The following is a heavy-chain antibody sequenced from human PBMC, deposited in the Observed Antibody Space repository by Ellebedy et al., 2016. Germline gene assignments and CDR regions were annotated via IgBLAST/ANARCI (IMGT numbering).Heavy chain of an antibody. J-gene: IGHJ1*01. V-gene: IGHV1-3*01. CDR2: INAGNGNT. D-gene: IGHD2-15*01. CDR1: GYTFTSYA. Sequence: ASVKVSCKASGYTFTSYAMHWVRQAPGQRLEWMGWINAGNGNTKYSQKFQGRVTITRDTSASTAYMELSSLRSEDTAVYYCARDGDLGYCSGGSCYSSPYFQHWGQGTLVTVSS. CDR3: ARDGDLGYCSGGSCYSSPYFQH.